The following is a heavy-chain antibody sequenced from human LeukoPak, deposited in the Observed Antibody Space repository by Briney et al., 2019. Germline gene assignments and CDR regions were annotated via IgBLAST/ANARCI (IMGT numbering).Heavy chain of an antibody. CDR3: ARIGYSSSCFDY. V-gene: IGHV3-7*01. D-gene: IGHD6-13*01. CDR2: IKQDGSEK. J-gene: IGHJ4*02. Sequence: GGSLRLSCAASGFTFSSYAMNWVRQAPGKGLEWVVNIKQDGSEKDYVDSMKGRFTISRDNAKNSVYLQMSSLRAEDTAVYYCARIGYSSSCFDYWGQGTVVTVSS. CDR1: GFTFSSYA.